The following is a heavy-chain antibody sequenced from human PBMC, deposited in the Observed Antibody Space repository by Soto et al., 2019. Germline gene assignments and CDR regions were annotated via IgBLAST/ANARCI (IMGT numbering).Heavy chain of an antibody. J-gene: IGHJ5*02. V-gene: IGHV3-21*01. CDR3: ARAPSVISTSRSWFDP. CDR2: ISSSSSYI. Sequence: GGSLRLSCAASGFTFSSYSMNWVRQAPGKGLEWVSSISSSSSYIYYADSVKGRFTISRDNAKNSLYLQMNSLRAEDTAVYYCARAPSVISTSRSWFDPWGQGTLVTVSS. CDR1: GFTFSSYS. D-gene: IGHD2-2*01.